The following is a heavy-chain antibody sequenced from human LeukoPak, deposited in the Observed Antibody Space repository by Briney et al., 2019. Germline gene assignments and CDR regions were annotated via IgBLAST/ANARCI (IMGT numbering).Heavy chain of an antibody. CDR1: GFTFSSYA. CDR3: AKRSSTSSPCDY. D-gene: IGHD2-2*01. V-gene: IGHV3-23*01. J-gene: IGHJ4*02. Sequence: GGSLRLSCAASGFTFSSYAMSWVRQAPGKGLEWISAINGSGGSTYYADSVKGRFTISRDNSKNTLYMQMNSLRAEDTAVYYCAKRSSTSSPCDYWGQRTLVTVSS. CDR2: INGSGGST.